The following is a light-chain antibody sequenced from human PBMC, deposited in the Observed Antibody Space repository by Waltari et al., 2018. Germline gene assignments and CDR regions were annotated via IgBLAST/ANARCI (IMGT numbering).Light chain of an antibody. J-gene: IGLJ1*01. CDR1: SSNTGSNT. Sequence: QSVLTQPHSASGTPGQRVTISCSGSSSNTGSNTVTWYQPLPGTAPKLLIYSNNQRPSGVPDRFSGSKSGTSASLAISGLQSEDEADYYCAAWDDSLNGLYVFGTGTKVTVL. CDR2: SNN. CDR3: AAWDDSLNGLYV. V-gene: IGLV1-44*01.